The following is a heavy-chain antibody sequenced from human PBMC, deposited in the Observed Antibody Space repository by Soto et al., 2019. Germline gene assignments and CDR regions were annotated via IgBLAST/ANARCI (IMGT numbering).Heavy chain of an antibody. CDR3: ARVERGTATTVVDAFDI. CDR2: MSHGGGT. J-gene: IGHJ3*02. V-gene: IGHV4-34*01. CDR1: GGFVSSGSYY. Sequence: QVQLQQWGAGLLKPSETLSLTCAVYGGFVSSGSYYWSWIGQPPGKGLEWIGEMSHGGGTHFNPSLKSRVTISEDTSKNQFSLKISSVTAADTALYYCARVERGTATTVVDAFDIWGPGTMVTVSS. D-gene: IGHD1-1*01.